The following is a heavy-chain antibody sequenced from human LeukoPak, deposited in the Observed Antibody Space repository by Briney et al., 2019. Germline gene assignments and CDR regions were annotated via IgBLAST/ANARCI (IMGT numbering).Heavy chain of an antibody. D-gene: IGHD3-10*01. CDR1: GFTFSGFE. CDR2: VSSSGTTI. V-gene: IGHV3-48*03. J-gene: IGHJ4*02. CDR3: ARHYYGSGSYYDY. Sequence: GGSLRLSCVASGFTFSGFEMNRVRQTPGKGLEWVSSVSSSGTTIYYADSVKGRFTISRDNARNSLYLHVDNLRAEDTAIYYCARHYYGSGSYYDYWGQGTLVTVSS.